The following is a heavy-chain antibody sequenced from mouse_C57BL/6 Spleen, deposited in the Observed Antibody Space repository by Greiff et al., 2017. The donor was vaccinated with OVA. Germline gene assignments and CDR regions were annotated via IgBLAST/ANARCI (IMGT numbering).Heavy chain of an antibody. V-gene: IGHV1-22*01. D-gene: IGHD3-2*02. Sequence: EVQLQESGPELVKPGASVKMSCKASGYTFTDYNMHWVKQSHGKSLEWIGYINPNNGGTSYNQKFKGKATLTVNKSSSTAYMELRSLTSEDSAVYYRAHSSGYVPFAYWGQGTLVTVSA. CDR3: AHSSGYVPFAY. J-gene: IGHJ3*01. CDR2: INPNNGGT. CDR1: GYTFTDYN.